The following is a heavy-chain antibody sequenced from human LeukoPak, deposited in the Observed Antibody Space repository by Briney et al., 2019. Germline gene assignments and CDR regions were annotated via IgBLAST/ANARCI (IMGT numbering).Heavy chain of an antibody. CDR2: IYSGGST. CDR1: GFTVSSNY. V-gene: IGHV3-53*01. J-gene: IGHJ4*02. CDR3: ARALEWLFDY. Sequence: GGSLRLSCAASGFTVSSNYMSWVRQAPGKGLEWVSVIYSGGSTYYADSVKGRFTVSRDNSKNTLYLQMNSLRAEDTAVYYCARALEWLFDYWGQGTLVTVSS. D-gene: IGHD3-3*01.